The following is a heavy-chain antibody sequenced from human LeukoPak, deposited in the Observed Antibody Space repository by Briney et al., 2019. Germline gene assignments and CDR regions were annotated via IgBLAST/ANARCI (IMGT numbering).Heavy chain of an antibody. Sequence: ASVKVSCKVSGYTLTELSMHWVRQAPGKGLEWMGGFDPEDGETIYAQKFQGRVTKTEDTSTDTAYMELSSLRSEDTAVYYCATGGGGWLVVFDYWGQGTLVTVSS. CDR1: GYTLTELS. CDR2: FDPEDGET. V-gene: IGHV1-24*01. J-gene: IGHJ4*02. D-gene: IGHD6-19*01. CDR3: ATGGGGWLVVFDY.